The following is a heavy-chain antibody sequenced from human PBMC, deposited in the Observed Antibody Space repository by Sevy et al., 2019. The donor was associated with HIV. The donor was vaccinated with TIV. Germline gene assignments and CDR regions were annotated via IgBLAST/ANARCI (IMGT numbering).Heavy chain of an antibody. CDR2: ISYDGKNE. CDR3: AKDRSGSWSVDY. J-gene: IGHJ4*02. V-gene: IGHV3-30*18. Sequence: GGSLRLSCAGSGFTFYNYGIHWVRQAPGKGLEWVTMISYDGKNENYADSVKGRFTNSRDNSKNTVYLQMNSLRPDDTAIYYCAKDRSGSWSVDYWGQGTLVTVSS. CDR1: GFTFYNYG. D-gene: IGHD6-13*01.